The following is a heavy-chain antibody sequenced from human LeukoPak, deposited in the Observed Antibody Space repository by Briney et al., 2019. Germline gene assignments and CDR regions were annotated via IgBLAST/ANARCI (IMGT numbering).Heavy chain of an antibody. CDR1: GFTTRSYW. J-gene: IGHJ4*02. D-gene: IGHD3-10*01. Sequence: GGSLRLSCAASGFTTRSYWMSWVRQAPGKGLEWVANIKQDGSEKYYVDSVKGRFTISRDNAKNSLYLRMNSLRAEDTAIYYCARDRLLWFVWGQGTLVTVSS. CDR2: IKQDGSEK. CDR3: ARDRLLWFV. V-gene: IGHV3-7*01.